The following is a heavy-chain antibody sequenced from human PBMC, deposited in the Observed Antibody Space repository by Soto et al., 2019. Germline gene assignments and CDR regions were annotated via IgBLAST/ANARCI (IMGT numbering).Heavy chain of an antibody. D-gene: IGHD5-18*01. J-gene: IGHJ3*02. Sequence: SGPTLVNPTQTLTLTCTFSGFSLSTSGMRVSWIRQPPGKALEWLARIDWDDDRFYSTSLKTRLTISKDTSKNQVVLTMTNMDPVDTATYYCARDVDTAMLTAAFAIPGQRTMVTVSS. V-gene: IGHV2-70*04. CDR2: IDWDDDR. CDR1: GFSLSTSGMR. CDR3: ARDVDTAMLTAAFAI.